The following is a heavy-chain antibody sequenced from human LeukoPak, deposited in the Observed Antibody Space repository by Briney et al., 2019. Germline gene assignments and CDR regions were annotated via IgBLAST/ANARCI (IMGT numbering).Heavy chain of an antibody. Sequence: KPSETLSLTCTVSGGSISSSSYYWGWIRQPPGKGLEWVSYISSSGSTIYYADSVKGRFTISRDNAKNSLYLQMNSLRAEDTAVYYCARESDSSGFDYWGQGTLVTVSS. V-gene: IGHV3-11*04. J-gene: IGHJ4*02. CDR1: GGSISSSSYY. CDR2: ISSSGSTI. CDR3: ARESDSSGFDY. D-gene: IGHD3-22*01.